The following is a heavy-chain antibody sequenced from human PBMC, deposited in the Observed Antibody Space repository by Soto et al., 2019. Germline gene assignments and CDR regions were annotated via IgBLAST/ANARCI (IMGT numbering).Heavy chain of an antibody. CDR1: GDSIDTSSYC. Sequence: KPSETLSLTCTVSGDSIDTSSYCWGWIRQPPGKGLEWIGSVCYRGTTYYNPSLKSRLTISVDTSKRQFSLKLSSVTAADAAVFYCARGGYSYAKEWWFDPWGQGTLVTVSS. CDR2: VCYRGTT. CDR3: ARGGYSYAKEWWFDP. D-gene: IGHD5-18*01. J-gene: IGHJ5*02. V-gene: IGHV4-39*01.